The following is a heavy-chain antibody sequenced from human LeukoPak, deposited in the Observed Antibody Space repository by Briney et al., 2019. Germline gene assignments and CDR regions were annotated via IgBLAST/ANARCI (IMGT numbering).Heavy chain of an antibody. CDR3: ARARGYYYMDV. CDR2: IYYSGST. CDR1: GGSISSYY. J-gene: IGHJ6*03. D-gene: IGHD3-10*01. Sequence: SETLSLTCTVSGGSISSYYWSWTRQPPGKGLEWIGYIYYSGSTNYNPSLKSRVTISVDTSKNQFSLKLSSVAAADTAVYYCARARGYYYMDVWGKGTTVTVSS. V-gene: IGHV4-59*01.